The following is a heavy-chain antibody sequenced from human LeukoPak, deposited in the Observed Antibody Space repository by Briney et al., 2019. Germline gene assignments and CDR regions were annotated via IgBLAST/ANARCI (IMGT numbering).Heavy chain of an antibody. CDR3: ARGPYCSSTSCYRVLVPKPNYYYGMDV. D-gene: IGHD2-2*02. CDR2: INHSGST. Sequence: PSETLSLTCAVYGGSFSGYYWSWIRQPPGKGLEWIGEINHSGSTNYNPSLKSRVTISVDTSKNQFSLKLSSVTAADTAVYYCARGPYCSSTSCYRVLVPKPNYYYGMDVWGQGTTVTVSS. V-gene: IGHV4-34*01. J-gene: IGHJ6*02. CDR1: GGSFSGYY.